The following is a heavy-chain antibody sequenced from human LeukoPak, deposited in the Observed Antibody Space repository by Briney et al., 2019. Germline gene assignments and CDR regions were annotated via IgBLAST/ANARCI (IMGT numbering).Heavy chain of an antibody. CDR3: ASRASNLEDY. V-gene: IGHV4-4*07. J-gene: IGHJ4*02. Sequence: TSSETLSLTCTVSGGSISSYYWSWIRQPAGKGLEWIGRIYTSGSTNYNPSLKSRVTMSVDTSKNQFSLKLSSVTAADTAVYYCASRASNLEDYWGQGTLVTVSS. CDR1: GGSISSYY. D-gene: IGHD6-6*01. CDR2: IYTSGST.